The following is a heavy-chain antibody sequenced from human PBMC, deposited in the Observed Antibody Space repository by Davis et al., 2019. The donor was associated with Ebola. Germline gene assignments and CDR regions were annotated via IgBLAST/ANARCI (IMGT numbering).Heavy chain of an antibody. V-gene: IGHV3-7*03. CDR3: ARGFAVAGFDY. Sequence: GESLKISCAASGFTFSSYWMSWVRQAPGKGLEWVANIKQDGSEKYYVDSVKGRFTISRDNAKNSLYLQMNSLRAEDTAVYYCARGFAVAGFDYWGQGTLVTASS. D-gene: IGHD6-19*01. J-gene: IGHJ4*02. CDR1: GFTFSSYW. CDR2: IKQDGSEK.